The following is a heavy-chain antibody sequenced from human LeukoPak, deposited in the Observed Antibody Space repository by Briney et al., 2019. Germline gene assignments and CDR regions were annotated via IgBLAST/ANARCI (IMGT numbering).Heavy chain of an antibody. J-gene: IGHJ4*02. V-gene: IGHV3-48*01. D-gene: IGHD5-24*01. CDR2: IGIDSGNT. CDR3: ARDYKYAFDN. CDR1: GFTFSDYS. Sequence: GGSLRLFCAASGFTFSDYSMNWVRQAPGKGLEWISYIGIDSGNTNYADSVKGRFTISGDKAKNSLYLQMNSLRVEDTAVYYCARDYKYAFDNWGQGTLVTASS.